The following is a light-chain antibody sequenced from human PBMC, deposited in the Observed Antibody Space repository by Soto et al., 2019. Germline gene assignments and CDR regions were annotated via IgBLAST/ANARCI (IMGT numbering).Light chain of an antibody. J-gene: IGKJ1*01. CDR1: QSVSNW. CDR3: HQYNTYSS. V-gene: IGKV1-5*01. Sequence: GARVTITCRASQSVSNWLAWYQQKRGKAPELLIYDASSLKSGVPSRFSGSGAGTEFTLTISSLQPDDFATYYCHQYNTYSSFGQGTKVEIK. CDR2: DAS.